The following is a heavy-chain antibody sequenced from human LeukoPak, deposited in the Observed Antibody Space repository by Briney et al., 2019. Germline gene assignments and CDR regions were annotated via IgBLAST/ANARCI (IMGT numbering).Heavy chain of an antibody. D-gene: IGHD1-26*01. Sequence: GGSLRLSCAASGFTFSSYGMHWVRQAPGKGLEWVAFIRYDGSNKYYADSVKGRFTISRDNSKNTLYLQMNSLRAEDTAVYYCATGYSGSYAFDIWGQGTMVTVSS. CDR1: GFTFSSYG. CDR3: ATGYSGSYAFDI. CDR2: IRYDGSNK. J-gene: IGHJ3*02. V-gene: IGHV3-30*02.